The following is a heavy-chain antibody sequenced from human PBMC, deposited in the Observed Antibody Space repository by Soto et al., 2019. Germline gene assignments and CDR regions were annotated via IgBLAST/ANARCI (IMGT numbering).Heavy chain of an antibody. CDR2: ISGSGGST. D-gene: IGHD2-8*02. V-gene: IGHV3-23*01. J-gene: IGHJ5*02. CDR1: GFTFNSYG. CDR3: AKDPGRNYRFDP. Sequence: GGSLRLSCAASGFTFNSYGMHWVRQAPGKGLEWVSAISGSGGSTYYADSVKGRFTISRDNSKNTLYLQMNSLRAEDTAVYYCAKDPGRNYRFDPWGQGTLVTVSS.